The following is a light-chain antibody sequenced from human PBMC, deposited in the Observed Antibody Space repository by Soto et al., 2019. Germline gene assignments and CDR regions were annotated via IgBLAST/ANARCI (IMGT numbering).Light chain of an antibody. Sequence: QSALTQPPSASGSPGQSVTISCTGTSSDVGGHNYVSWYQQHPGKAPKLMIYDVSKRPSGVPDRFSGSKSGNTASLTVSGLQAEDEADYYCSSYAGSNNVVFGGGTKVTVL. CDR1: SSDVGGHNY. V-gene: IGLV2-8*01. CDR3: SSYAGSNNVV. CDR2: DVS. J-gene: IGLJ2*01.